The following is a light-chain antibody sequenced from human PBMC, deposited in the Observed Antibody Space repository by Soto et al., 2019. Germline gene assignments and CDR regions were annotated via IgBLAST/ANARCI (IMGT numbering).Light chain of an antibody. J-gene: IGKJ4*01. Sequence: IALTQSPATLSVSPGERATLSCRASQSVSSNLAWYQQKPGQAPRLLIYGASTRATGIPARFSGSGSGTEFTLTISSLQSEDFAVYYCQQYNNWPLTFGGGTKVDI. CDR3: QQYNNWPLT. CDR2: GAS. V-gene: IGKV3-15*01. CDR1: QSVSSN.